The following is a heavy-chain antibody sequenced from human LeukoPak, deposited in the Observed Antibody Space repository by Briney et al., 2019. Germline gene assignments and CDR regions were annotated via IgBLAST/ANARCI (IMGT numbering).Heavy chain of an antibody. D-gene: IGHD3-10*01. CDR2: ISAYNGNT. CDR1: GYTFTSYG. V-gene: IGHV1-18*01. CDR3: ARASITMVRGVMIDFDY. Sequence: ASVKVSCKASGYTFTSYGISWVRQAPGQGLEWMGWISAYNGNTNYAQKLQGRVTMTTDTSTSTAYMELRSLRSDDTAVYYCARASITMVRGVMIDFDYWGQGTLVTVSS. J-gene: IGHJ4*02.